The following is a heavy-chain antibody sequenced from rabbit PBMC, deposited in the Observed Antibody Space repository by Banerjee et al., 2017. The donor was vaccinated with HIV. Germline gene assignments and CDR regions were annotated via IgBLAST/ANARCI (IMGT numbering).Heavy chain of an antibody. J-gene: IGHJ6*01. V-gene: IGHV1S45*01. CDR3: AIYAVYGDAYAHGMDL. CDR2: IYPDYDST. Sequence: QEQLEESGGDLVKPEGSLTLTCTASGFSFSSSYWICWVRQVPGKGLEWIAYIYPDYDSTDYASWVNGRFTISFDNAQNTVFLQMTSLSAADTATYFCAIYAVYGDAYAHGMDLWGPGTLVT. CDR1: GFSFSSSYW. D-gene: IGHD6-1*01.